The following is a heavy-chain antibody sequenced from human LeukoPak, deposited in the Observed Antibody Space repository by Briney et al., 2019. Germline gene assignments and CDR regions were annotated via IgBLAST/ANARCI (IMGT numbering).Heavy chain of an antibody. CDR1: GDSISSFY. J-gene: IGHJ4*02. CDR3: ARGSSWFFLSPFDY. V-gene: IGHV4-4*07. CDR2: IYTSGST. D-gene: IGHD6-13*01. Sequence: SETLSLTCTVSGDSISSFYWTWIRQPAGKGLEWIGRIYTSGSTNYNPSLKSRVTMSVDTSKNQFSLKLSSVTAADTAVYYCARGSSWFFLSPFDYWGQGTLVTVSS.